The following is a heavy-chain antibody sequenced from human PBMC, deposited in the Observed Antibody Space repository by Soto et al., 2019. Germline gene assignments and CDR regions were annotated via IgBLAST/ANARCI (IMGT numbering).Heavy chain of an antibody. Sequence: SETLSLTCTVSGGSISSSSYYWGWIRQPPGKGLEWIGSIYYSGSTYYNPSLKSRVTISVDTSKNQFSLKLSSVTAADTAVYYCARLSVAVAGTEPVGYYYYMDVWGKGTTVTVSS. CDR2: IYYSGST. V-gene: IGHV4-39*01. J-gene: IGHJ6*03. D-gene: IGHD6-19*01. CDR3: ARLSVAVAGTEPVGYYYYMDV. CDR1: GGSISSSSYY.